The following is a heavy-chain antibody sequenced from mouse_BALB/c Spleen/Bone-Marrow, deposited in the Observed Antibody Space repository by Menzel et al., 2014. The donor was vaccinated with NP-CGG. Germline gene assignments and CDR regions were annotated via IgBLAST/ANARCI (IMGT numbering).Heavy chain of an antibody. J-gene: IGHJ2*01. CDR1: GYTFTSHW. D-gene: IGHD4-1*01. Sequence: QVHVKQSGAELAKPGASVKMSCKASGYTFTSHWMHWVKQRPGQGLEWIGYINPSTGYTEYNQKFKDKATLTADKSSSTAYMQLSSLTSEDSAVYYCARSRTGTYFDYWGQGTTLTVSS. CDR3: ARSRTGTYFDY. CDR2: INPSTGYT. V-gene: IGHV1-7*01.